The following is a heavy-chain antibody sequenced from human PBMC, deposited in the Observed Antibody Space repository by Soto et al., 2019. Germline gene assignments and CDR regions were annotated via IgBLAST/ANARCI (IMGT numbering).Heavy chain of an antibody. CDR3: ARATLN. CDR1: GASISSGGYY. CDR2: IYYSGSN. V-gene: IGHV4-31*03. J-gene: IGHJ4*02. Sequence: QVHLQESGPGLLKPSQTLSLTCTVSGASISSGGYYWTWIRQHPGKGLEWIGYIYYSGSNYSNPSLKSRVTLSVDTSKNQFSLKLSSVTASDTAVYYCARATLNWGQGTLVTVSS.